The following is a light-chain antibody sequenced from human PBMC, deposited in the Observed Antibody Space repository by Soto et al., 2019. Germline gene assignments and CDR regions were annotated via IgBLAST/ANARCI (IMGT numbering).Light chain of an antibody. V-gene: IGKV3-20*01. Sequence: EIVLTQSPDTLSLSPGERATLSCRASQSVSTNSFAWYQQKPGQAPRPLIYAASSRATGTPDRFSGSGSGTEFTLIISRLEPEDFAVYYCQQYGSSVLTFGGGTKVEIK. CDR3: QQYGSSVLT. CDR2: AAS. CDR1: QSVSTNS. J-gene: IGKJ4*01.